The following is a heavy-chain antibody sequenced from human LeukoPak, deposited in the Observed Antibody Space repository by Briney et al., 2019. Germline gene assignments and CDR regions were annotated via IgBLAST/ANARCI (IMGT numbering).Heavy chain of an antibody. CDR1: GFTFSDYY. D-gene: IGHD3-22*01. CDR3: ARVHYDSSGYYVYYYYYMDV. Sequence: GGSLRLSCAASGFTFSDYYMSWIRQAPGKGLEWVSYISSSGSTIYYADSVKGRFTISRDNAKNSLYLQMNSLRAEDTAVYYCARVHYDSSGYYVYYYYYMDVWGKGTTVTISS. J-gene: IGHJ6*03. V-gene: IGHV3-11*01. CDR2: ISSSGSTI.